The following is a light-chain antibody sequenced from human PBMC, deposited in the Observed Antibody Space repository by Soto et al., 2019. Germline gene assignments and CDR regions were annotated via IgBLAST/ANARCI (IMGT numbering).Light chain of an antibody. V-gene: IGKV3-15*01. CDR2: GAS. J-gene: IGKJ1*01. CDR3: QQYNNWPRT. Sequence: EIVLTQSPGILSLSPGERATLSCRASQSVSSDLTWYHQKPGQAPRLLIYGASTRATGIPARFSGSGSGTEFTLTINSLQSEDFAVYYCQQYNNWPRTFGQGTKVE. CDR1: QSVSSD.